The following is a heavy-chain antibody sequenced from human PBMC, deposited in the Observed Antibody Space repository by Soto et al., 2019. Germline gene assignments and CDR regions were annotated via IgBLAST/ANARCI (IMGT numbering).Heavy chain of an antibody. J-gene: IGHJ5*02. D-gene: IGHD6-6*01. CDR3: ARVGSRAARPEWFDP. V-gene: IGHV4-34*01. CDR2: INHSGST. Sequence: SETLSLTCAVYGGSFSGYYWSWIRQPPGKGLEWIGEINHSGSTNYNPSLKSRVTISVDTSKNQFSLKLSSVTAADTAVYYCARVGSRAARPEWFDPWGQGNLVTVSS. CDR1: GGSFSGYY.